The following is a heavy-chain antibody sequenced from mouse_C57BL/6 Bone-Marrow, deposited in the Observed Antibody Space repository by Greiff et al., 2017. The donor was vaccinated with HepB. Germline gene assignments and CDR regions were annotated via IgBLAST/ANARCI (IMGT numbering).Heavy chain of an antibody. Sequence: QVQLQQPGAELVKPGASVKLSCKASGYTFTSYWIHWVKQRPGQGLEWIGMIHPNSGSTNYNEKFKSKATLTVDKSSSTAYMQLSSLTSEDSAVYYCASYYGSSSYFDVWGTGTTVTVSS. CDR1: GYTFTSYW. J-gene: IGHJ1*03. CDR3: ASYYGSSSYFDV. CDR2: IHPNSGST. V-gene: IGHV1-64*01. D-gene: IGHD1-1*01.